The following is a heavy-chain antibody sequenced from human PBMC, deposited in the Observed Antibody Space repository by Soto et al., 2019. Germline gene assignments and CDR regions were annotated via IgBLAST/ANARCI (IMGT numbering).Heavy chain of an antibody. V-gene: IGHV5-51*01. Sequence: PGESLKISCKGSGYSFTSYWIGWVRQMPGKGLEWMGIIYPGDSDTRYSPSFQGQVTNSADKSISTAYLQWSSLKASDTAMYYCARHFRYGDYPYGYYYYYMDVWGKGTTVTVSS. CDR2: IYPGDSDT. CDR3: ARHFRYGDYPYGYYYYYMDV. CDR1: GYSFTSYW. J-gene: IGHJ6*03. D-gene: IGHD4-17*01.